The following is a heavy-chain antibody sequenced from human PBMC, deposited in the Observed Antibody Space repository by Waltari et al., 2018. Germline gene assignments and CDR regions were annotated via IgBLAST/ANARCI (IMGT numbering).Heavy chain of an antibody. CDR2: INHSGST. J-gene: IGHJ4*02. Sequence: QVQLQQWGAGLLKPSETLSLTCAVYGGSFSGYYWSWIRQPPGKGLEWIGEINHSGSTNYNPALKSRVTISVDTSKNQFSLKLSSVTAADTAVYYCARGGGIAAAGTRFDYWGQGTLVTVSS. CDR3: ARGGGIAAAGTRFDY. V-gene: IGHV4-34*01. CDR1: GGSFSGYY. D-gene: IGHD6-13*01.